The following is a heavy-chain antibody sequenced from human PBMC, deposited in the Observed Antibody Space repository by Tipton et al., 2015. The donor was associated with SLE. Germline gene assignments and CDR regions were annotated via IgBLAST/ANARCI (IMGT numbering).Heavy chain of an antibody. CDR3: ARERAASGWFDP. CDR1: GDSVSSYY. J-gene: IGHJ5*02. D-gene: IGHD2-15*01. Sequence: TLSLTCAVSGDSVSSYYWSWIRQPPGRGLEWIGDVNYSGSTNYNPSLKSRVTISIDTSRNQFSLKLSSVTAADTAVYYCARERAASGWFDPWGQGTLVTVSS. CDR2: VNYSGST. V-gene: IGHV4-59*02.